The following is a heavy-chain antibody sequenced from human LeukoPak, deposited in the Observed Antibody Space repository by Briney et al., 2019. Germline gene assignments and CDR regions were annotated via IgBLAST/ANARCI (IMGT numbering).Heavy chain of an antibody. J-gene: IGHJ4*02. Sequence: PSETLSLTCAVYGGSFSGYYWSWIRLPPGKGLEWIGEINHSGSTNYNPSLKSRVTISVDTSKNQFSLKLSSVTAADTAVYYCARGRIQLWRYGAVQDYWGQGTLVTVSS. CDR1: GGSFSGYY. CDR3: ARGRIQLWRYGAVQDY. V-gene: IGHV4-34*01. CDR2: INHSGST. D-gene: IGHD5-18*01.